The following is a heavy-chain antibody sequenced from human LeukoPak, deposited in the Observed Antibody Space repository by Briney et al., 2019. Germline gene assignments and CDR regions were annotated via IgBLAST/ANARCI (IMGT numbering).Heavy chain of an antibody. D-gene: IGHD2-2*01. CDR2: ISSSGSTI. CDR1: GFTFSDYY. J-gene: IGHJ6*03. CDR3: ARGVDCSSTSCYVWHDYYYYMDV. V-gene: IGHV3-11*04. Sequence: GGSLRLSCAASGFTFSDYYMSWIRQAPGQGLEWVSYISSSGSTIYYADSVKGRFTISRDNAKNSLYLQMNSLRAEDTAVYYCARGVDCSSTSCYVWHDYYYYMDVWGKGTTVTVCS.